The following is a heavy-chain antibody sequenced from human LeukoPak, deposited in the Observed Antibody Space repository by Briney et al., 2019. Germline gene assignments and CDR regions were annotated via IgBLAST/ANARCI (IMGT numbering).Heavy chain of an antibody. J-gene: IGHJ1*01. CDR2: IYYSGST. Sequence: SETLSLTCTVSGGSISSYYWSWIRQPPGKGLEWIGYIYYSGSTNYNPSLKSRVTISVDTSKNQFSLKLSSVTAADTAVYYCARDVHYYDSSGYYFQYFQHWGQGTLDTVSS. CDR3: ARDVHYYDSSGYYFQYFQH. D-gene: IGHD3-22*01. CDR1: GGSISSYY. V-gene: IGHV4-59*01.